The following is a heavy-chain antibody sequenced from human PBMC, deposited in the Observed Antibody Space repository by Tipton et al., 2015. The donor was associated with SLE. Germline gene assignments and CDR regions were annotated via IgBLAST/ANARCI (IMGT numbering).Heavy chain of an antibody. D-gene: IGHD1-1*01. CDR2: ISYDGSDK. J-gene: IGHJ3*02. Sequence: QLVQSGAGVKKPGESLKISCKGFGYSFNTYWIAWVRQMPGKGLEWLALISYDGSDKFYADSVKGRFTISRDSSNNTMYLQMDSLRAEDTAVYYCARDWETGFDIWGQGTMVTVSS. V-gene: IGHV3-33*01. CDR1: GYSFNTYW. CDR3: ARDWETGFDI.